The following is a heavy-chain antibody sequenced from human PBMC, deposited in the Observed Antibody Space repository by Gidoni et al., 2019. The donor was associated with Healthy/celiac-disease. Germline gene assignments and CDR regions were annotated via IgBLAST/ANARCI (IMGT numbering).Heavy chain of an antibody. J-gene: IGHJ4*02. V-gene: IGHV4-39*01. D-gene: IGHD3-3*01. Sequence: STYYNPSLKSRVTISVDTSKNQFSLKLSSVTAADTAVYYCASSYYDFWSGYENWGQGTLVTVSS. CDR2: ST. CDR3: ASSYYDFWSGYEN.